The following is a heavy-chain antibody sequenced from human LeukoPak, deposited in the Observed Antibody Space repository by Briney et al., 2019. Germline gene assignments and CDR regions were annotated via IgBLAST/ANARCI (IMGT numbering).Heavy chain of an antibody. Sequence: GGSLRLSCVASGFTFREYGFHWVRQAPGKGLEWVAVMWNDGITGKYADSVRGRFRVSRDNSKNTVYLQMDSLRADDTSVYYCARDGSGWSSDYWGQGTLVTVSS. CDR3: ARDGSGWSSDY. D-gene: IGHD6-19*01. V-gene: IGHV3-33*01. CDR1: GFTFREYG. J-gene: IGHJ4*02. CDR2: MWNDGITG.